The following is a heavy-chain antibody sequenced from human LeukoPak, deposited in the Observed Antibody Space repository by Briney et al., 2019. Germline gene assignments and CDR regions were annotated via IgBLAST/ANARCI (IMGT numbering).Heavy chain of an antibody. CDR1: GFTFSDYY. J-gene: IGHJ5*02. D-gene: IGHD2-2*02. CDR2: ISSSGSTI. Sequence: GGSLRLSCAASGFTFSDYYMSWIRQAPGKGLEWVSYISSSGSTIYYADSVKGRFTISRDNAKNSLYLQMNSLRAEDTAVYYCARGEYCSSTSCYNNWFDPWGQGTLVTVSS. V-gene: IGHV3-11*04. CDR3: ARGEYCSSTSCYNNWFDP.